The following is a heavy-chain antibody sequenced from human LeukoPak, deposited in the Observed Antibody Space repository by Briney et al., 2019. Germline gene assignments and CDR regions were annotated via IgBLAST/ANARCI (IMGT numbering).Heavy chain of an antibody. CDR3: ARGGPYYYDSSAFDI. CDR2: ISYSGST. J-gene: IGHJ3*02. Sequence: SETLSLTRTVSGGSISSYYWSWIRQPPGKGLEWIGYISYSGSTNYNPSLKSRVTVSLDTSKNQFSLKLSSVTAADTAVYYCARGGPYYYDSSAFDIWGQGTMVTVSS. D-gene: IGHD3-22*01. V-gene: IGHV4-59*01. CDR1: GGSISSYY.